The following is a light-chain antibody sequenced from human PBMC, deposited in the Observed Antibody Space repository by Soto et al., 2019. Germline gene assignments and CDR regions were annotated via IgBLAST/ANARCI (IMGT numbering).Light chain of an antibody. CDR2: GAS. Sequence: EVVMTQSPATLSVSPGERATLSCRASQSVSSNLAWYQQKPGQAPRLLIYGASTRAAGIPARFSGSGSGTDFTLTITSLQSEDFATYFCQQYNNWPYTFGQGTTVEI. CDR3: QQYNNWPYT. J-gene: IGKJ2*01. V-gene: IGKV3-15*01. CDR1: QSVSSN.